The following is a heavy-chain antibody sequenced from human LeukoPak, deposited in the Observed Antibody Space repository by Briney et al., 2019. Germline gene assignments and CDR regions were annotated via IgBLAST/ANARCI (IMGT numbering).Heavy chain of an antibody. CDR1: GFIFSNSE. J-gene: IGHJ5*02. CDR3: PRDPEPIVGSGRSWFDA. V-gene: IGHV3-48*03. CDR2: ISSSGSTV. D-gene: IGHD1-14*01. Sequence: PGGSLRLSCAASGFIFSNSEMNWVRQAPGKGLEWVSYISSSGSTVYYADSVKGRFTISRDNAKNSLYLQMNSLRAEDTALYYCPRDPEPIVGSGRSWFDAWGQGTLVTVSS.